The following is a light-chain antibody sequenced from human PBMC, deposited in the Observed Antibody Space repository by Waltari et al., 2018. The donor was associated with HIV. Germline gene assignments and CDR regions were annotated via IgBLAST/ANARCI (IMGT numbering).Light chain of an antibody. Sequence: DVVMTQSPLSLPVTLGQPASISCRSRQSLVHNDGNTYLNWFQQRPGQSPRRLIYKVSNRDSGVPDRFSGSGSGTDFTLKISRVEPEDVGIYYCMQGIYPTWTFGQGTKVEIK. V-gene: IGKV2-30*02. CDR3: MQGIYPTWT. J-gene: IGKJ1*01. CDR2: KVS. CDR1: QSLVHNDGNTY.